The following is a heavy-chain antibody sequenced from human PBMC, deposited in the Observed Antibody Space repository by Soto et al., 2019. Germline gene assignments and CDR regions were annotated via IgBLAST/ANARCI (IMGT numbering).Heavy chain of an antibody. V-gene: IGHV3-21*01. CDR1: GFTFTRYS. J-gene: IGHJ4*02. Sequence: GCLLLRCSASGFTFTRYSMNGVRQAPGKGLEWVSSISSTTNYIYYADSMKGRFTVSRDNAKNSVYLEMNSLSAEDKAVYYCARESEDLTSNFDYWGQGTLVTVYS. CDR3: ARESEDLTSNFDY. D-gene: IGHD7-27*01. CDR2: ISSTTNYI.